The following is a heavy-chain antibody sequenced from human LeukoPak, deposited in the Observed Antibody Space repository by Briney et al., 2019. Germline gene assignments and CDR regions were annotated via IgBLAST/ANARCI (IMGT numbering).Heavy chain of an antibody. Sequence: SETLSLTCTVSGGSISSYYWSWIRQPPGKGLEWIGFMYYSGSTNYNPSLKSRVTISVDTSKNQFSLKLSSVTAADTAVYYCARERHYYDSSGYFGFDPWGQGTLVTVSS. CDR2: MYYSGST. CDR3: ARERHYYDSSGYFGFDP. J-gene: IGHJ5*02. CDR1: GGSISSYY. V-gene: IGHV4-59*12. D-gene: IGHD3-22*01.